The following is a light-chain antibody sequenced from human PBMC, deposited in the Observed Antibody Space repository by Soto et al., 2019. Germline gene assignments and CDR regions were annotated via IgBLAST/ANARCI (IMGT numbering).Light chain of an antibody. CDR3: SSWDDSLNGPV. Sequence: QSVLTQPPSESGTPGQSVTISCSGSISNIGDNPVNWCRQVPGAAPQLLIYTNDQRPSGVPARFSGSKSATSASLAISGLQSEDEADYFCSSWDDSLNGPVFGGGTKLTVL. CDR2: TND. CDR1: ISNIGDNP. V-gene: IGLV1-44*01. J-gene: IGLJ2*01.